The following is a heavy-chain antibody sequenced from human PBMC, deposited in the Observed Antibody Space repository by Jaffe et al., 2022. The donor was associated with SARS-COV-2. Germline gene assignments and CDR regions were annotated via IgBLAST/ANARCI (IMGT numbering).Heavy chain of an antibody. J-gene: IGHJ6*02. CDR3: ARIIRERRFLGSLSHDVKNYYYYGMDV. V-gene: IGHV2-26*01. Sequence: QVTLKESGPVLVKPTETLTLTCTVSGFSLSNARMGVSWIRQSPGKALEWLAHNFLNDEKSYSTSLKSRLTISKDTSKSQVVLTMTNMDPVDTATYYCARIIRERRFLGSLSHDVKNYYYYGMDVWGQGTTVTVSS. CDR1: GFSLSNARMG. CDR2: NFLNDEK. D-gene: IGHD3-3*01.